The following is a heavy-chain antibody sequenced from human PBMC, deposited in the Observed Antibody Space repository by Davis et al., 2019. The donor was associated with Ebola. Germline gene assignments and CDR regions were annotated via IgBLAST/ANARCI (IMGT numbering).Heavy chain of an antibody. CDR2: TYYSSRWYN. V-gene: IGHV6-1*01. Sequence: HSQTLSLTCVISGDSVSSGGWNWIRQSPSRGLEWLGRTYYSSRWYNDYAVSVKSRITISPDTSKNQFSLQLNSVTPEDTAVYYCARGWLRRAFDIWGQGTMVTVSS. J-gene: IGHJ3*02. CDR1: GDSVSSGG. CDR3: ARGWLRRAFDI. D-gene: IGHD5-24*01.